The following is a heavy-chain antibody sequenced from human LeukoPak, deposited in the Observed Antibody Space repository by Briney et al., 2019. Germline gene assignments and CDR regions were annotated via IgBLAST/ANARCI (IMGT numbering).Heavy chain of an antibody. D-gene: IGHD6-19*01. V-gene: IGHV3-33*06. J-gene: IGHJ4*02. CDR1: GFTFSSYG. CDR3: AKSVGGTGDPVDY. Sequence: PGGSLRLSCAASGFTFSSYGTHWVRQAPGEGLEWVALIWYDGSNTYYGDSVKGRFTVSRDNSKDTLYLQMNSLRAEDTAVYYCAKSVGGTGDPVDYWGQGTLVIVSA. CDR2: IWYDGSNT.